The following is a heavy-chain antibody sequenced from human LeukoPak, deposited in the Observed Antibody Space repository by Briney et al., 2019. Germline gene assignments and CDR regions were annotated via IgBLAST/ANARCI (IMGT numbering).Heavy chain of an antibody. Sequence: SETLSLTCAVYGGSFSGYHWSWIRQPPGKGLEWIGEINHSGSTNYNPSLKSRVTISVDTSKNQFSLKLSSVTAADTAVYYCARFITNWFDPWGQGTLVTVSS. V-gene: IGHV4-34*01. J-gene: IGHJ5*02. D-gene: IGHD3-16*02. CDR3: ARFITNWFDP. CDR2: INHSGST. CDR1: GGSFSGYH.